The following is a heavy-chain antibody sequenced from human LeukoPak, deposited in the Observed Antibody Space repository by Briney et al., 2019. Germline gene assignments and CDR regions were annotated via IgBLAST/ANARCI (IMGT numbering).Heavy chain of an antibody. V-gene: IGHV3-33*08. D-gene: IGHD4-17*01. Sequence: GGSLRLSCAASGFTFSNAWMSWVRQAPGKGLEWVAVIWYDGSNKYYADSVKGRFTISRDNSKNTLYLQMNSLRAEDTAVYYCARVYYGDYGDYGMDVWGQGTTVTVSS. J-gene: IGHJ6*02. CDR3: ARVYYGDYGDYGMDV. CDR1: GFTFSNAW. CDR2: IWYDGSNK.